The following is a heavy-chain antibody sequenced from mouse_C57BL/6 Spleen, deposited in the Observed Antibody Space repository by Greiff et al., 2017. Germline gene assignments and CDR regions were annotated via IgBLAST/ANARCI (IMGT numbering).Heavy chain of an antibody. D-gene: IGHD2-2*01. CDR1: GYAFTNYL. Sequence: QVQLQQSGAELVRPGTSVKVSCKASGYAFTNYLIEWVKQRPGQGLEWIGVINPGSGGTNYNEKFKGKATLTADKSSSTAYMQLSSLTSEDSAVYFCARSGVRVGYFDYWGQGTTLTVSS. J-gene: IGHJ2*01. CDR3: ARSGVRVGYFDY. V-gene: IGHV1-54*01. CDR2: INPGSGGT.